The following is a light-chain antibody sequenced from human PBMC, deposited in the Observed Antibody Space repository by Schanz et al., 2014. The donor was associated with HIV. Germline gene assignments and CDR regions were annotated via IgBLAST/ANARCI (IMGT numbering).Light chain of an antibody. CDR1: SSDVGNYNY. CDR2: DVT. Sequence: QSVLTQPASVSGSPGQSITISCTGTSSDVGNYNYVSWYQQLPGKAPNLLIYDVTRRPSGISSRFSGSKSGNTASLTISGLQAEDEADYYCSSYSSESSPYVFGTGTKLTVL. CDR3: SSYSSESSPYV. J-gene: IGLJ1*01. V-gene: IGLV2-14*03.